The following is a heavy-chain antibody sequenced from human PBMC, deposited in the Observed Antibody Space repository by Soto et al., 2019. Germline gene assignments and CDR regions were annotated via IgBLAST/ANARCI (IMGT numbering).Heavy chain of an antibody. CDR3: VRRSPEDAFDI. J-gene: IGHJ3*02. V-gene: IGHV4-30-2*01. Sequence: QLQLQESGSGLVKPSQTLSLTCAVSGGSIISGGYSWSWIRQPPGKGLQWIGHIYEGGNTYYTPSLESRVAISTDKSKNQFSLRLSSVTAADTAVDYCVRRSPEDAFDIWGQGTMVTVSP. CDR1: GGSIISGGYS. CDR2: IYEGGNT.